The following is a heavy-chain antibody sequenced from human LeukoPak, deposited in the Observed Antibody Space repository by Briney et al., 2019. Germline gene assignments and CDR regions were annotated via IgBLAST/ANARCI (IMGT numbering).Heavy chain of an antibody. V-gene: IGHV4-34*01. CDR2: INHSGST. D-gene: IGHD3-22*01. CDR3: AVPTYYDSSGPPTI. CDR1: GGSFSGYY. Sequence: SETLSLTCAVYGGSFSGYYWSWIRQPPGKGLEWIGEINHSGSTNYNPSLKSRVTISVDTSKNQFSLKLSSVTAADTAVYYCAVPTYYDSSGPPTIWGQGTMVTVSS. J-gene: IGHJ3*02.